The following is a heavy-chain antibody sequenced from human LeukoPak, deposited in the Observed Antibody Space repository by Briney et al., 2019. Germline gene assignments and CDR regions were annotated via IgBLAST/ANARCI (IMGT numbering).Heavy chain of an antibody. J-gene: IGHJ5*02. CDR3: ARYPDGP. CDR1: GFTFSSYW. Sequence: PGGSLRLSCAASGFTFSSYWMSWVRQAPGKGLEWLANINQDGSDKYYVDSVKGRFTISRDNVKNSVYLQMNSLRAEDTAVYYCARYPDGPWGQGTLVTVSS. V-gene: IGHV3-7*01. CDR2: INQDGSDK.